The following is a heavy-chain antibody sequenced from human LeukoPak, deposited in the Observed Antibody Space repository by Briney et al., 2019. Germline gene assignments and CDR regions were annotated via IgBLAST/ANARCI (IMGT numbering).Heavy chain of an antibody. Sequence: GRSLRLSCAASGFTFDDYAMHWVRQAPGKGLEWVSGISWNSGSIGYADSVKGRFTISRDNAKNSLYLQMNSLRAEDTALYYCAKGYRGGFWSGYYFDYWSQGTLVTVSS. V-gene: IGHV3-9*01. CDR1: GFTFDDYA. CDR2: ISWNSGSI. J-gene: IGHJ4*02. D-gene: IGHD3-3*01. CDR3: AKGYRGGFWSGYYFDY.